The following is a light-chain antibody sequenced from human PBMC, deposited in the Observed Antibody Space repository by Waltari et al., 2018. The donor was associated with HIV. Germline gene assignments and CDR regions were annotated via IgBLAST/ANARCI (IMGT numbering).Light chain of an antibody. Sequence: QSALTQPASVSGSLGQSVNMSCSGSDSDVGKYDFVSWYQYNPGQAPHLIIYDVNTRPSGVSLRFSGSKSGNTASLTISGLQAEDEADYYCCSYAGGPFVFGSGT. J-gene: IGLJ1*01. V-gene: IGLV2-23*02. CDR2: DVN. CDR3: CSYAGGPFV. CDR1: DSDVGKYDF.